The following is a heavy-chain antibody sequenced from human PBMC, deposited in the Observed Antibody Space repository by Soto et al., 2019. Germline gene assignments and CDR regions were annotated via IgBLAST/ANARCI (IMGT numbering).Heavy chain of an antibody. CDR3: ARDGIAAAGSYYYYYYMDV. Sequence: QVQLQESGPGLVKPSETLSLTCTVSGGSISSYYWSWIRQPPGKGLEWIGYIYYSGSTNYNPSLKRRVTISVDTSKNQFSLKLSSVTAADTAVYYCARDGIAAAGSYYYYYYMDVWGKGTTVTVSS. D-gene: IGHD6-13*01. J-gene: IGHJ6*03. CDR2: IYYSGST. V-gene: IGHV4-59*01. CDR1: GGSISSYY.